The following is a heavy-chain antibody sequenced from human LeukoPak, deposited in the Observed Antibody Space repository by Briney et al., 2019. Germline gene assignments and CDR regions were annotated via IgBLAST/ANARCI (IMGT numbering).Heavy chain of an antibody. J-gene: IGHJ6*03. Sequence: SETLSLTCTVSGGSISSYYWGWIRQPPGKGLEWIGSIYYSGSTYYNPSLKSRVTISVDTSKNQFSLKLSSVTAADTAVYYCAREPGDYYGSGSYYYYYYMDVWGKGTTVTVSS. CDR3: AREPGDYYGSGSYYYYYYMDV. D-gene: IGHD3-10*01. V-gene: IGHV4-39*07. CDR2: IYYSGST. CDR1: GGSISSYY.